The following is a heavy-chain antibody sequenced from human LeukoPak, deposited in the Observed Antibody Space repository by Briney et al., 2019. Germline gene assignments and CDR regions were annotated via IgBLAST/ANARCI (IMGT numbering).Heavy chain of an antibody. CDR2: IIPVFGTA. Sequence: SVKVSCKASGGTFNTYVISWVRQAPGQGLEWMGGIIPVFGTANYAEKFQDRVTITADESTSTAYMELSSLRSEDTAVYFCARDFHYSGSGSYYNRAFDIWGQGTVVTVSS. J-gene: IGHJ3*02. CDR3: ARDFHYSGSGSYYNRAFDI. D-gene: IGHD3-10*01. CDR1: GGTFNTYV. V-gene: IGHV1-69*13.